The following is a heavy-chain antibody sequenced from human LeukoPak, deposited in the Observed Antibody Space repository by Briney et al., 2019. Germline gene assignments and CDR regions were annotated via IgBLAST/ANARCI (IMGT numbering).Heavy chain of an antibody. V-gene: IGHV4-39*01. CDR2: IYYSGNT. J-gene: IGHJ4*02. CDR1: GVSISSSNSY. Sequence: SETLFLTCTVSGVSISSSNSYWGWIRQPPGKGLEWIGSIYYSGNTYYNASLKSQVSISIDTSKNQFSLRLTSVTAADTAVYYCARQTGSGLFILPGGQETLVTVSS. CDR3: ARQTGSGLFILP. D-gene: IGHD3/OR15-3a*01.